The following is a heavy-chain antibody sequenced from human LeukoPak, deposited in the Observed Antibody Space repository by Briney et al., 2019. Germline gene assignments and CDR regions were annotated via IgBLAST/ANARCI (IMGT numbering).Heavy chain of an antibody. Sequence: ASVKVSCKASGYTFTSYGISWVRQAPGQGLEWMGWISAYNGNTNYAQKLRGRVTMTTDTSTSTAYMELRSLRSDDTAVYYCAREAVGAYYFDYWGQGILVTVSS. V-gene: IGHV1-18*01. CDR3: AREAVGAYYFDY. CDR1: GYTFTSYG. CDR2: ISAYNGNT. D-gene: IGHD1-26*01. J-gene: IGHJ4*02.